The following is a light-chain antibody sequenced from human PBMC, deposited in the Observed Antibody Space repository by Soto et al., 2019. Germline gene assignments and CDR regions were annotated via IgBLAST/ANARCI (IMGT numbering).Light chain of an antibody. Sequence: EIVLTQSPGTLSLSPGERATLSCRASQSVSSSYLAWYQQKPGQAPRLLIYGASRRATGIPDRFSGSGSGTDFTLTISRLEPEDFAVYDCQQYGSSPPYTFGQGTKLEIK. CDR2: GAS. CDR1: QSVSSSY. CDR3: QQYGSSPPYT. V-gene: IGKV3-20*01. J-gene: IGKJ2*01.